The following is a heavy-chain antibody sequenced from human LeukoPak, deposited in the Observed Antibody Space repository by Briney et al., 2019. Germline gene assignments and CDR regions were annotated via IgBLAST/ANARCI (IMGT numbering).Heavy chain of an antibody. D-gene: IGHD4-23*01. CDR2: IYTSGST. CDR3: ARNYGGKGYYYYYMDV. J-gene: IGHJ6*03. V-gene: IGHV4-4*09. Sequence: SETLSLTCTVSDGSISSYYWSWIRQPPGKGLEWIGYIYTSGSTNYNPSLKSRVTISVDTSKNQFSLKLSSVTAADTAVYYCARNYGGKGYYYYYMDVWGKGTTVTVSS. CDR1: DGSISSYY.